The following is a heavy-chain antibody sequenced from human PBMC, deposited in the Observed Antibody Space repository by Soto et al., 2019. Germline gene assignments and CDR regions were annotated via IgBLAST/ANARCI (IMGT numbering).Heavy chain of an antibody. Sequence: GGSLRLSCAASGFTFSSYAMSWVRQAPGKGLEWVSAISGSGGSTYYADSVKGRFTISRDNSKNTPYLQMNSLRAEDTAVYYCAKGGSGSQGYYYGMDVWGQGTTVTVSS. CDR1: GFTFSSYA. V-gene: IGHV3-23*01. CDR3: AKGGSGSQGYYYGMDV. J-gene: IGHJ6*02. D-gene: IGHD3-10*01. CDR2: ISGSGGST.